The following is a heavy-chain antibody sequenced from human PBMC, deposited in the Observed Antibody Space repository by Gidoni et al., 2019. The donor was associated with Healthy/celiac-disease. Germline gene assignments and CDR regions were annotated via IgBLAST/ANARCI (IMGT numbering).Heavy chain of an antibody. V-gene: IGHV4-30-4*01. CDR2: IYYSVST. Sequence: QVPLQESGPGLEKPSPTLSRTCPLSGCSISGGGYYWSLLRQTPVKGLEWIGYIYYSVSTYYNPSLKSRVTISVDTSKIQLALKLSSVTAADTAVYYCARELYYDSSATGLDYWGQGTLVTVSS. CDR3: ARELYYDSSATGLDY. J-gene: IGHJ4*02. CDR1: GCSISGGGYY. D-gene: IGHD3-22*01.